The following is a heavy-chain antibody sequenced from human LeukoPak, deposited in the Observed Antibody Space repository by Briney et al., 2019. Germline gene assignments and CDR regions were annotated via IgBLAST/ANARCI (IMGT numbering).Heavy chain of an antibody. Sequence: SETLSLTCTVSGGSISSSNWWSWVRQPPGKGLEWIGEIYHSGSTNYNPSLKSRVTISVDKSKNQFSLKLSSVTAADTAVYYCARRYHYYGSGSYYYFDYWGQGTLVTVSS. J-gene: IGHJ4*02. CDR1: GGSISSSNW. CDR2: IYHSGST. D-gene: IGHD3-10*01. CDR3: ARRYHYYGSGSYYYFDY. V-gene: IGHV4-4*02.